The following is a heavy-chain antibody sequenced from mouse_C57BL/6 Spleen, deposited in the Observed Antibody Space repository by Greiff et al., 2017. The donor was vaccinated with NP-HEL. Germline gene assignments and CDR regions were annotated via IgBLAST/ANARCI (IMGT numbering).Heavy chain of an antibody. CDR1: GYTFTSYW. CDR2: IYPGSGST. Sequence: VQLQQPGAELVKPGASVKMSCKASGYTFTSYWITWVKQRPGQGLEWIGDIYPGSGSTNYNEKFKSKATLTVDTSSSTAYMQLSSLTSEDSAVYYCARGGFITTVDWYFDVWGTGTTVTVSS. D-gene: IGHD1-1*01. V-gene: IGHV1-55*01. CDR3: ARGGFITTVDWYFDV. J-gene: IGHJ1*03.